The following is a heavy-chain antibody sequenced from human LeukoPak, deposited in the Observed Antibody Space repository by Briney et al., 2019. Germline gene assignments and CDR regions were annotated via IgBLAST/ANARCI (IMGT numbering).Heavy chain of an antibody. V-gene: IGHV3-23*01. CDR3: AKDYYDSSGWGIAPIDY. Sequence: SGGSLRLSCAASGFTFSSYAMSWVRQAPGKGLEWVSAISGSGGSTYYADSVKGRFTISRDNSKNTLYLQMNSLRAEDTAVYYCAKDYYDSSGWGIAPIDYWGQGTLVTVSS. J-gene: IGHJ4*02. CDR1: GFTFSSYA. D-gene: IGHD3-22*01. CDR2: ISGSGGST.